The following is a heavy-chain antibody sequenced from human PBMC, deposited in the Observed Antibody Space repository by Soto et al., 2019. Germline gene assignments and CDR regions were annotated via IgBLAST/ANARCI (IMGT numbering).Heavy chain of an antibody. CDR2: MNPNSGNT. V-gene: IGHV1-8*01. CDR1: GYTFTSYD. D-gene: IGHD3-22*01. J-gene: IGHJ5*02. Sequence: ASVKVSCKASGYTFTSYDINWVRQATGQGLEWMGWMNPNSGNTGYAQKFQGRVTMTRNTSISTAYMELSSLRSEDTAVYYCARGLGSRYYDSSGYYLWGQGTLVTVSS. CDR3: ARGLGSRYYDSSGYYL.